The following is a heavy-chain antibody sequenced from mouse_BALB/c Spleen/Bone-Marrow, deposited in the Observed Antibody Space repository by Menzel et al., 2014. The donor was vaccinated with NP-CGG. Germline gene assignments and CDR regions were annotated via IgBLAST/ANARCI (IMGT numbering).Heavy chain of an antibody. CDR2: IRNKAKGYTS. D-gene: IGHD2-4*01. CDR3: ARDINYDIYWYFDV. J-gene: IGHJ1*01. Sequence: EVKLMESGGGLVQPGGSLRLSCAPSGFTFTDYYMSWVRQPPGKALEWLGFIRNKAKGYTSEYSASVKGRFTISRDNSQSILYLQMNTLRAGDGASYYCARDINYDIYWYFDVWGAGTTVTVSS. V-gene: IGHV7-3*02. CDR1: GFTFTDYY.